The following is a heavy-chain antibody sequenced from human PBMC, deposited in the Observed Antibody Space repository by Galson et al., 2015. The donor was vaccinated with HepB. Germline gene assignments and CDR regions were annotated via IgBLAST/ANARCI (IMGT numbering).Heavy chain of an antibody. Sequence: CAISGDSVSSNSVAWNWIRQSPSRGLEWLGRTYYRSKWYNDYAISVKSRIIINPDTSKNQFSLQPNSVTPEDTAVYYCARSLEQYAIHAFDIWGQGTMVTVSS. V-gene: IGHV6-1*01. CDR3: ARSLEQYAIHAFDI. CDR2: TYYRSKWYN. CDR1: GDSVSSNSVA. J-gene: IGHJ3*02.